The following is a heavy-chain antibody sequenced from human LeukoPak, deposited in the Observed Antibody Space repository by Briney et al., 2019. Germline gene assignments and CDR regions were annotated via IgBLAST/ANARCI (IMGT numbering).Heavy chain of an antibody. CDR1: GVSFSVYY. D-gene: IGHD5-12*01. Sequence: SETLSLTCAIYGVSFSVYYWSWIRQPPGKGLEWIGKINHSGSTNYNASLKTRLTISVDTSKNQFSVKLISVTPADTAVYYCARGGYSGYDWPGNWFDLWGQGTLVTVSS. J-gene: IGHJ5*02. V-gene: IGHV4-34*01. CDR3: ARGGYSGYDWPGNWFDL. CDR2: INHSGST.